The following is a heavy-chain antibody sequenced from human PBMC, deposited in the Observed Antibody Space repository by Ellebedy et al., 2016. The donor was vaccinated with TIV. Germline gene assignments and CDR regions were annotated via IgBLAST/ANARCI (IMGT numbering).Heavy chain of an antibody. D-gene: IGHD2-15*01. CDR2: IYYRGIT. Sequence: MPSETLSLTCTVSGASISSSSYYWGWTRQPPGKGLEWIGSIYYRGITYYNPSLKGRVTMSVDKSNNQFSLNLNSVTAADTAVYFCARNPYCSGSSCFLDGMDVWGRGTTVTVSS. J-gene: IGHJ6*02. CDR1: GASISSSSYY. CDR3: ARNPYCSGSSCFLDGMDV. V-gene: IGHV4-39*07.